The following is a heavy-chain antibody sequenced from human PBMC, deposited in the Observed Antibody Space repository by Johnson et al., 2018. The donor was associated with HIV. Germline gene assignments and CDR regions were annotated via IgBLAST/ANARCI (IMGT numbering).Heavy chain of an antibody. CDR2: IFTVGDV. V-gene: IGHV3-66*01. D-gene: IGHD2-2*01. Sequence: EKLVESGGGLAQPGGSLRLSCAASGITVSSNYMSWVRQAPGKGLEWVSVIFTVGDVYYVDSVKGRFTISRDNAKNSLYLQMNSLRAEDTAIYYCARETRDDAFDIWGQGTMVTVSS. CDR1: GITVSSNY. J-gene: IGHJ3*02. CDR3: ARETRDDAFDI.